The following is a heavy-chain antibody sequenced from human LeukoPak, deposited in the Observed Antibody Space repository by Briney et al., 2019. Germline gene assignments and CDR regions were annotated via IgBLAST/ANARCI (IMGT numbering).Heavy chain of an antibody. CDR3: ARAPAAAGHNWFDP. CDR1: GDSVSSNSAA. J-gene: IGHJ5*02. D-gene: IGHD6-13*01. CDR2: TYYRSKWHN. Sequence: SQTLSLTCAISGDSVSSNSAAWNWIRQSPSRGLEWLGRTYYRSKWHNDYAVSVKSRITINPDTSKNQFSLQLNSVTPEDTAVYYCARAPAAAGHNWFDPWGQGTLVTVSS. V-gene: IGHV6-1*01.